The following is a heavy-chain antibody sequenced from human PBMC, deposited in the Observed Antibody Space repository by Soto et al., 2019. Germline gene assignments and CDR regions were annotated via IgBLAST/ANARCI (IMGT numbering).Heavy chain of an antibody. V-gene: IGHV4-34*01. D-gene: IGHD3-3*01. Sequence: PSETLSLTCAVYGGSFSGYYWSWIRQPPGKGLEWIGEINHSGSTNYNPSLKSRVTISVDTSKNQFSLKLSSVTAADTAVYYCARDRNYDFWSGMNYYYYYGMDVWGQGTTVTVSS. CDR3: ARDRNYDFWSGMNYYYYYGMDV. J-gene: IGHJ6*02. CDR2: INHSGST. CDR1: GGSFSGYY.